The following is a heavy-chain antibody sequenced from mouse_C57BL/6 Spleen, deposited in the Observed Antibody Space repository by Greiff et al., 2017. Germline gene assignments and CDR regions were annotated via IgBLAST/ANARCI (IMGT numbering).Heavy chain of an antibody. Sequence: QVQLQQPGAELVKPGASVKLSCKASGYTFTSYWMHWVKQRPGRGLEWIGRIDPNSGGTKYNEKLKGKATLTVDKPSSTAYMQLSSLTSEDSAVXYCARRMGYDGYYKYAMDYWGQGTSVTVSS. D-gene: IGHD2-3*01. CDR2: IDPNSGGT. CDR1: GYTFTSYW. V-gene: IGHV1-72*01. J-gene: IGHJ4*01. CDR3: ARRMGYDGYYKYAMDY.